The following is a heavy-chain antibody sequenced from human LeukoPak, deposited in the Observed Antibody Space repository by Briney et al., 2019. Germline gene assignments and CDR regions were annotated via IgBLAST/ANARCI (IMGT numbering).Heavy chain of an antibody. Sequence: GGSLRLSCAASGFTFSSYWMSWVRQAPGKGLEWVANIKQDGSEKYYVDSVKGRFTISRDNAKNSLYLQMNSLRAEDTAVYYCAREGEIAAAGIDYWGQGTLVTVSS. CDR1: GFTFSSYW. D-gene: IGHD6-13*01. CDR3: AREGEIAAAGIDY. CDR2: IKQDGSEK. J-gene: IGHJ4*02. V-gene: IGHV3-7*01.